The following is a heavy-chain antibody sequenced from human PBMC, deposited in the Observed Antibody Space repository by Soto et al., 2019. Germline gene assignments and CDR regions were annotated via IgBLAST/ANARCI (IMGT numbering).Heavy chain of an antibody. J-gene: IGHJ6*03. Sequence: GESLKISCKGSGYSFTSYWIGWVRQMPGKGLEWMGIFYPGDSDTRYSPSFQGQVTISAGKSISTAYLQWSSLKASDTAMYYCARSIAARPGYYYMDVWGKGTTVTVSS. CDR3: ARSIAARPGYYYMDV. V-gene: IGHV5-51*01. CDR1: GYSFTSYW. CDR2: FYPGDSDT. D-gene: IGHD6-6*01.